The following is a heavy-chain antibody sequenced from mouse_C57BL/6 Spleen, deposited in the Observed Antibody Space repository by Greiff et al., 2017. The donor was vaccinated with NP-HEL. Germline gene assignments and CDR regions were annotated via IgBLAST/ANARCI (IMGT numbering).Heavy chain of an antibody. D-gene: IGHD2-5*01. J-gene: IGHJ4*01. V-gene: IGHV3-6*01. Sequence: ESGPGLVKPSQSLSLTCSVTGYSITSGYYWHWIRQFPGNKLELMGFISYDGSNNYNPSLNNRISITRDTSKNQFFLKLKSVTTEDTATYYCAREDYSNFDAMDDWGQGTSVTVSS. CDR2: ISYDGSN. CDR3: AREDYSNFDAMDD. CDR1: GYSITSGYY.